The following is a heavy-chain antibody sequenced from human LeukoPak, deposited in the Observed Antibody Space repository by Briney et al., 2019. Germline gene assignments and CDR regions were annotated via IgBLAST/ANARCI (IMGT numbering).Heavy chain of an antibody. J-gene: IGHJ5*02. CDR3: ARSAYPLYRFDP. Sequence: ASVKVSCKASGYTFTGYYMHWVRQAPGQGLEWMGWINPNSGGTNYAQKFQGRITMTRDTSISTAYMELSRLRSDDTAVYYCARSAYPLYRFDPWGQGTLVTVSS. V-gene: IGHV1-2*02. CDR2: INPNSGGT. CDR1: GYTFTGYY. D-gene: IGHD2-2*02.